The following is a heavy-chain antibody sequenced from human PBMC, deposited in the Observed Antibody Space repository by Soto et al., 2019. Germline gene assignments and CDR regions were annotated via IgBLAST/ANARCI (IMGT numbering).Heavy chain of an antibody. J-gene: IGHJ3*02. CDR2: IYYSGNT. V-gene: IGHV4-39*01. D-gene: IGHD3-10*01. CDR3: ARLPMVRGLLEAFDI. CDR1: GDSISSSSYY. Sequence: SETLSLTCTVSGDSISSSSYYWGWIRQPPGKGLEWIGNIYYSGNTYYNPSLKSRVTIYVDRSKNQFSLKLSSVTAADTAIYYCARLPMVRGLLEAFDIWGQGTMVTVSS.